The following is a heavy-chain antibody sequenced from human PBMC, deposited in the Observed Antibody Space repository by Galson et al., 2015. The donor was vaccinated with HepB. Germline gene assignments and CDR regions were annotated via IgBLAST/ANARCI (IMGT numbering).Heavy chain of an antibody. CDR3: ARGFPYYYDSSGYLDY. CDR2: INPNSGGT. CDR1: GYTFTGYY. V-gene: IGHV1-2*04. J-gene: IGHJ4*02. D-gene: IGHD3-22*01. Sequence: SVKVSCKASGYTFTGYYMHWVRQAPGQGLEWMGWINPNSGGTNYAQEFQGWVTMTRDTSISTAYMELSRLRSDDTAVYYCARGFPYYYDSSGYLDYWGQGTLVTVSS.